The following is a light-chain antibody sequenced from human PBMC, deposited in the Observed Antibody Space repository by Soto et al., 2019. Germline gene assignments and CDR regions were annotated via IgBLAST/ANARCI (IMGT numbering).Light chain of an antibody. CDR3: QQRSNWPPWT. CDR2: DAF. J-gene: IGKJ1*01. V-gene: IGKV3-11*01. Sequence: EIVLTQSPATLSLSPGERATLSYRASQSVGRYLAWYQQKPGQAPRLLIYDAFNRATGIPARFSGSGSGTDFTLTISSLEPEDFAVYYCQQRSNWPPWTFGQGTKVEIK. CDR1: QSVGRY.